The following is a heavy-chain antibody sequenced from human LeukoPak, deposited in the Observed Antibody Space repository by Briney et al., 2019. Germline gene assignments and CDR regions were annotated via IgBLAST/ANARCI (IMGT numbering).Heavy chain of an antibody. CDR1: GFTFSSYA. CDR2: ISGSGGST. V-gene: IGHV3-23*01. CDR3: AKLHYYDSSGYPYDAFDI. Sequence: GGSLRLSCAASGFTFSSYAMNWVRQAPRKGLEWVAVISGSGGSTYYADSVKGRFTISRDNSKNTLYLQMNSLRAEDTAVYYCAKLHYYDSSGYPYDAFDIWGQGTMVTVSS. D-gene: IGHD3-22*01. J-gene: IGHJ3*02.